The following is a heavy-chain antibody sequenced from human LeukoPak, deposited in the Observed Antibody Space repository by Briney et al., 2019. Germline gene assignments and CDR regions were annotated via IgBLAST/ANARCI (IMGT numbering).Heavy chain of an antibody. V-gene: IGHV4-4*02. D-gene: IGHD3-10*01. J-gene: IGHJ4*02. Sequence: SETLSLTCAVSGGSISSSNWWSWVRQPPGKGLEGSGEIYHSGSTNYNPSLKSRVTISVDKSKNQFSLKLSSVTAADTAVYYCARDRYGSGSYKDYWGQGTLVTVSS. CDR3: ARDRYGSGSYKDY. CDR1: GGSISSSNW. CDR2: IYHSGST.